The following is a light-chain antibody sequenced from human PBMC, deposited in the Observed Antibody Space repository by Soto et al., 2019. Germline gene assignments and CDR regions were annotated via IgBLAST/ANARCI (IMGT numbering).Light chain of an antibody. Sequence: QPASVSGSPGQSITISCTGTSSDIGAYNYVSWYQHHPGKAPKFMMYEVSYRPSGVSNRFSGSKSGNTASLTISGLQAEDEADYYCSSYTSTSTVLFGGGTKLTVL. V-gene: IGLV2-14*01. CDR3: SSYTSTSTVL. CDR1: SSDIGAYNY. CDR2: EVS. J-gene: IGLJ2*01.